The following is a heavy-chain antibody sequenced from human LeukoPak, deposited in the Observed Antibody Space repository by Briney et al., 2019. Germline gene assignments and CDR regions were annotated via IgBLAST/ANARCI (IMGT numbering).Heavy chain of an antibody. CDR2: INWNGGST. CDR3: ARVAGIAAAGKFDY. Sequence: GGSLRLYCAASGFTFDDYGMSWVRHAPGKGLEWVSGINWNGGSTGYADSVKGRFTISRDNAKNSLYLQMNSLRAEDTALYYCARVAGIAAAGKFDYWGQGTLVTVSS. V-gene: IGHV3-20*04. D-gene: IGHD6-13*01. J-gene: IGHJ4*02. CDR1: GFTFDDYG.